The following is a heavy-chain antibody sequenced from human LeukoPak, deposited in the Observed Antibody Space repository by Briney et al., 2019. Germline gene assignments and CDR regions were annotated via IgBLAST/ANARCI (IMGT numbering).Heavy chain of an antibody. CDR2: INRAGIES. CDR3: ARVGTWELQRVFDD. V-gene: IGHV3-7*01. D-gene: IGHD1-26*01. Sequence: GGSLRLSCAASGFTFTDYWMTWVRQVPGKGLEWVANINRAGIESYYVDSVKGRFTISRDNAEKSLYLQMDSPRVDDTAVYYCARVGTWELQRVFDDWGQGTLVTVSS. CDR1: GFTFTDYW. J-gene: IGHJ4*02.